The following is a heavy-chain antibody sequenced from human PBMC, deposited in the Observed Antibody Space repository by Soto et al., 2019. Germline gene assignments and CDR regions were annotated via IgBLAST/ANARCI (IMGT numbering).Heavy chain of an antibody. CDR1: GYTFTGYY. V-gene: IGHV1-18*04. J-gene: IGHJ3*02. CDR2: ISAYNGNT. Sequence: GASVKVSCKASGYTFTGYYMHWVRQAPGQGLEWMGWISAYNGNTNYAQKLQGRVTMTTDTSTSTAYMELRSLRSDDTAVYYCAGKDYGDYTDAFDIWGQGTMVTVSS. D-gene: IGHD4-17*01. CDR3: AGKDYGDYTDAFDI.